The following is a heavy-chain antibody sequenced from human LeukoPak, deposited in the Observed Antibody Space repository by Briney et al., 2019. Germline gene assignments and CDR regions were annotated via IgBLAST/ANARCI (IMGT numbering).Heavy chain of an antibody. CDR1: GFTFSSYG. CDR3: AKDRVVVVPAAPYYYYGMDV. CDR2: ISYDGSNK. D-gene: IGHD2-2*01. V-gene: IGHV3-30*18. Sequence: GGSLRLSCAASGFTFSSYGMHWVRQAPGKGLGWVAVISYDGSNKYYADSVKGRFTISRDNSKNTLYLQMNSLRAEDTAVYYCAKDRVVVVPAAPYYYYGMDVWGQGTAVTVSS. J-gene: IGHJ6*02.